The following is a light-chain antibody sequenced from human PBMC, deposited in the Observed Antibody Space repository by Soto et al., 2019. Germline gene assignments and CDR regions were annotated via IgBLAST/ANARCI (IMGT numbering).Light chain of an antibody. CDR1: KNDRGVYDF. CDR2: EVV. V-gene: IGLV2-8*02. J-gene: IGLJ1*01. CDR3: KSYAGRNTYV. Sequence: QAAMRKPPSASSAPVQSFTISCTGTKNDRGVYDFVCWYQHHPGKAPRLIIYEVVQRPSGVPDRFSGSKSGNTASLTVSGLQAADEADSFCKSYAGRNTYVFGSGTKVTVL.